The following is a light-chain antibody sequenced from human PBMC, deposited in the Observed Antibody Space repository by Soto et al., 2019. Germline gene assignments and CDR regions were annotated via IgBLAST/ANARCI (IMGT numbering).Light chain of an antibody. CDR2: EVT. Sequence: QSVLTQPASVSGSPGQSITISCTGTSTDVGGYNYVSWYQHRPGEAPKLMIFEVTKRPSGVSNRFSGSKSGNTASLTISGLQAEDEADYFCNSYTTASTYVFRSGTHVAL. V-gene: IGLV2-14*01. J-gene: IGLJ1*01. CDR1: STDVGGYNY. CDR3: NSYTTASTYV.